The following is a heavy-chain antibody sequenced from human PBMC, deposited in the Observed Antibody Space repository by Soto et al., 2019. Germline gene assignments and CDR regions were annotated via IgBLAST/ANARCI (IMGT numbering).Heavy chain of an antibody. J-gene: IGHJ4*02. Sequence: QVQLVESGGGVVQPGRSLRLSCAASGFTFSHYGMHWVRQAPGKGLEWVAVISFDGSNEFYADSVKGRFTISRDSSRYTLDLEMNSLTAEDTAVYDCAKDRLVGCGGDCHYDHWGQGTLVTVS. CDR2: ISFDGSNE. D-gene: IGHD2-21*02. CDR1: GFTFSHYG. CDR3: AKDRLVGCGGDCHYDH. V-gene: IGHV3-30*18.